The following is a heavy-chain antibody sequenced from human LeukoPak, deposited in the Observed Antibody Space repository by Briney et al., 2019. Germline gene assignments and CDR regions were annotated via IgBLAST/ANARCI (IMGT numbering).Heavy chain of an antibody. CDR2: ISSSSSTI. V-gene: IGHV3-48*01. CDR3: ARDLVVPAASFDY. Sequence: GGSLRLSCAASGFTFSSYSMNWVRQAPGKGLEWVSYISSSSSTIYYADSVKGRFTISRDNAKNSLYLQMNSLRAEDTAVYYCARDLVVPAASFDYWGQGTLVTVSS. J-gene: IGHJ4*02. CDR1: GFTFSSYS. D-gene: IGHD2-2*01.